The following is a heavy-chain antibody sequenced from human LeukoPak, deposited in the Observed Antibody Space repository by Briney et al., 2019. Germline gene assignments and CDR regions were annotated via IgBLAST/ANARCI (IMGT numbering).Heavy chain of an antibody. Sequence: PSENLSLTCAVYGGSFSGYYWSWLRQPPGKGLEWIGEINHSGSTNYNPSLKSRVTISVDTSKNQFSLKLSSVTAADTAVYYCARGHPDHIVVVVAATYTKLYYFDYWGQGTLVTVSS. V-gene: IGHV4-34*01. CDR3: ARGHPDHIVVVVAATYTKLYYFDY. CDR1: GGSFSGYY. CDR2: INHSGST. D-gene: IGHD2-15*01. J-gene: IGHJ4*02.